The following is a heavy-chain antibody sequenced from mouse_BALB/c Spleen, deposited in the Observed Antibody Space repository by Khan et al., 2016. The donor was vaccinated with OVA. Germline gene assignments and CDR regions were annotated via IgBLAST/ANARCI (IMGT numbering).Heavy chain of an antibody. J-gene: IGHJ4*01. V-gene: IGHV2-6*02. Sequence: QVQLKESGPGLVAPSQSLSITCTVSGFSLTNFGVHWVRQPPGKGLEWLVLIWSDGTTTYNSALKSRLSIRKDNSKRQVFLKMNIRQTDDTAMYYCATNSYPYAMDYWCQGTSVTVSS. CDR3: ATNSYPYAMDY. CDR2: IWSDGTT. CDR1: GFSLTNFG.